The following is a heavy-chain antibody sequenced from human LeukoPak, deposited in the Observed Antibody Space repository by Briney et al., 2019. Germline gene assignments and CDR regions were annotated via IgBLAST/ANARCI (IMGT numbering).Heavy chain of an antibody. CDR3: ATGIGVRFLEWPFDY. CDR1: GYTLTELS. CDR2: FDPEDGET. Sequence: EASVKVSCKVSGYTLTELSMHWVRQAPGKGLEWMGGFDPEDGETIYAQKFQGGVTMTEDTSTDTAYMELSSLRSEDTAVYYCATGIGVRFLEWPFDYWGQGTLVTVSS. J-gene: IGHJ4*02. V-gene: IGHV1-24*01. D-gene: IGHD3-3*01.